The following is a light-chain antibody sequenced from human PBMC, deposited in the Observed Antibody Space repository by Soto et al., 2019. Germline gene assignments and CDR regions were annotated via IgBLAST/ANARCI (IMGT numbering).Light chain of an antibody. CDR3: QQRRSWPPTIT. Sequence: DIQLTQSPSFLSASVGDRVTITCRASQGISNYLAWYQQKPGKAPNLLIHTASSLQTGVPSRFSGSGSGTEFTLTISSLEPEDFAVYYCQQRRSWPPTITFGQGTRLDIK. V-gene: IGKV1-9*01. CDR2: TAS. J-gene: IGKJ5*01. CDR1: QGISNY.